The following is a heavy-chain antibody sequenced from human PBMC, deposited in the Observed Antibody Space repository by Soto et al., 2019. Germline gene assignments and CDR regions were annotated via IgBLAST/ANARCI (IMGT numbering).Heavy chain of an antibody. V-gene: IGHV3-23*01. Sequence: GGSLRLSCAVSGFTFSKYAMSWVRQAPGKGLEWASAISGSGGRTYYADSVKGRITTSRDNSKNTLFLQMSSLRDEDTAVYYCARGDSYNDFGIECWGQGTVVTVSS. CDR1: GFTFSKYA. CDR3: ARGDSYNDFGIEC. D-gene: IGHD3-3*01. J-gene: IGHJ4*02. CDR2: ISGSGGRT.